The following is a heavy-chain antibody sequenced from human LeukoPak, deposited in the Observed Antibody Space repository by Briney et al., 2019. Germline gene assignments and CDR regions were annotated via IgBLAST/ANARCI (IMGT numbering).Heavy chain of an antibody. V-gene: IGHV4-39*01. J-gene: IGHJ4*02. Sequence: SETPSLTCTVSGGSISSSSYYWGWIRQPPGKGLEWIGSIYYSGSTYYNPSLKSRVTISVDTSKNQFSLKLSSVTAADTAVYYCARACGYYDYVWGSYRHYFDYWGQGTLVTVSS. D-gene: IGHD3-16*02. CDR1: GGSISSSSYY. CDR2: IYYSGST. CDR3: ARACGYYDYVWGSYRHYFDY.